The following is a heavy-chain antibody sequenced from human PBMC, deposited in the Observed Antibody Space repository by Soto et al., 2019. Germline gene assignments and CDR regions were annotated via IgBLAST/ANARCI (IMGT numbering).Heavy chain of an antibody. D-gene: IGHD5-12*01. V-gene: IGHV3-21*01. CDR3: ARDVRSGYDEANYYYYYMDV. Sequence: GGSLRLSCAASGFTFSSYSMNWVRQAPGKGLEWVSSISSSSSYIYYADSVKGRFTISRDNAKNSLYLQMNSLRAEDTAVYYCARDVRSGYDEANYYYYYMDVWGKGTTVTVSS. CDR2: ISSSSSYI. CDR1: GFTFSSYS. J-gene: IGHJ6*03.